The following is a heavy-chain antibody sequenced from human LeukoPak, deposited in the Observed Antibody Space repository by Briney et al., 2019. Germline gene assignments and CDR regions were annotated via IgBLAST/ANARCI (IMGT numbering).Heavy chain of an antibody. CDR3: ASSRSGYPGDY. Sequence: SETLSLTCTVSGGSISSYYWSWIRQPLGKGLEWIGYIYYSGSTNYNPSLKSRVTISVDTSKNQFPLKLSSVTAADTAVYYCASSRSGYPGDYWGQGTLVTVSS. V-gene: IGHV4-59*01. CDR2: IYYSGST. J-gene: IGHJ4*02. D-gene: IGHD3-3*01. CDR1: GGSISSYY.